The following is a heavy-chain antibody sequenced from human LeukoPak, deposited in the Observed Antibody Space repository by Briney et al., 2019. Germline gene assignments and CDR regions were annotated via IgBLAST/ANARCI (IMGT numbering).Heavy chain of an antibody. Sequence: PGGSLRLSCAASGFTFSSYSMNWVRQAPGKGLEWVSSISSSSSYIYYADSVKGRFTISRDNAKNSLYLQMNSLRAEDTAVYYCARVLLVVVPAANPPGYYYYMDVWGKGTTVTVSS. CDR3: ARVLLVVVPAANPPGYYYYMDV. V-gene: IGHV3-21*01. CDR2: ISSSSSYI. D-gene: IGHD2-2*01. J-gene: IGHJ6*03. CDR1: GFTFSSYS.